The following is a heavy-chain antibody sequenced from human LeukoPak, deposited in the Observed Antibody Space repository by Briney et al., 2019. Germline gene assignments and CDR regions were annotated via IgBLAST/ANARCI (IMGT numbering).Heavy chain of an antibody. CDR2: IYTTGTA. CDR3: ATIGGEGGFLHY. V-gene: IGHV4-4*07. D-gene: IGHD7-27*01. CDR1: GDFISGSY. Sequence: SETLSLTCTVSGDFISGSYWSWIRQPAGKGLEWIGRIYTTGTANYNPSLTSRVTMPVDTSKKQLSLKLNSVTAADTAVYYCATIGGEGGFLHYWGQGILVAVSS. J-gene: IGHJ4*02.